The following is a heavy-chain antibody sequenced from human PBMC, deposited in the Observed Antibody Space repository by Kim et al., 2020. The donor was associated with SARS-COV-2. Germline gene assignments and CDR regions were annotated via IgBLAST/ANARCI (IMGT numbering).Heavy chain of an antibody. V-gene: IGHV3-11*05. J-gene: IGHJ4*02. CDR3: AREMTGSCSGDTCYGIDY. Sequence: KGRFTISRDNAKNSLYLQMNSLRAEDTAVYYCAREMTGSCSGDTCYGIDYWGQGTLVTVSS. D-gene: IGHD2-15*01.